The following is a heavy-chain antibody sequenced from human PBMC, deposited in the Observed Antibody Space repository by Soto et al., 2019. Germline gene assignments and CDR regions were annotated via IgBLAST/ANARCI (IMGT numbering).Heavy chain of an antibody. CDR1: GYTFTSYG. Sequence: QVQLVQSGAEVKKPGASVKVSCKASGYTFTSYGISWVRQAPGQGLEWMGWISAYNGNTNYAQKLQGRVTMTTDTSTNTAYMELRSLRSDDTAVYYCARAPYSSSWYSPVGFDYWGQGTLVTVSS. CDR2: ISAYNGNT. D-gene: IGHD6-13*01. V-gene: IGHV1-18*01. J-gene: IGHJ4*02. CDR3: ARAPYSSSWYSPVGFDY.